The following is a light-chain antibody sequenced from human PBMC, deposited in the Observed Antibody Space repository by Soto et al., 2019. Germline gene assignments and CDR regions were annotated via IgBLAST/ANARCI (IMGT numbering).Light chain of an antibody. CDR1: SSDVSAYNY. V-gene: IGLV2-11*01. CDR3: CSYAGRYTRV. J-gene: IGLJ3*02. Sequence: QPVLTQPRSVSGSPGQSITISCTGTSSDVSAYNYVSWYQQHPGKAPKIMIYDVSKRPSGVPDRFSGSKSGNTASLTISGLQTEDEADYYCCSYAGRYTRVFGGGTQLTVL. CDR2: DVS.